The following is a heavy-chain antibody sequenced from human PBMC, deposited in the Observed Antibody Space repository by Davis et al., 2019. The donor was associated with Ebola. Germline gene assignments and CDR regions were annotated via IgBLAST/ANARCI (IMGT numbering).Heavy chain of an antibody. CDR2: LYPGASDT. CDR3: ARRSAPWYFDL. CDR1: GYSFANDW. V-gene: IGHV5-51*01. J-gene: IGHJ2*01. Sequence: GESLKISCKASGYSFANDWIGWVRQMPGKGLEWIGILYPGASDTRYSPSFQGQVTISADKSISTAYLQWSSLKASDTAMYYCARRSAPWYFDLWGRGTLVTVSS.